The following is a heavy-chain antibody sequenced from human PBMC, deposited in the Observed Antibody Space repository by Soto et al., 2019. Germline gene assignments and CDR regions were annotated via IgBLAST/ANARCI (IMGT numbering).Heavy chain of an antibody. V-gene: IGHV4-59*01. Sequence: PSETLSLTCTVPGGSISIYYWSWIRQPPGKGLEWIGYIYYSGSTNYNPSLKSRVTISVDTSKNQFSLKLSSVTAADTAVYYCARQLPYGGNSYYGMDVWGQGTTVTVSS. CDR3: ARQLPYGGNSYYGMDV. CDR2: IYYSGST. D-gene: IGHD2-15*01. J-gene: IGHJ6*02. CDR1: GGSISIYY.